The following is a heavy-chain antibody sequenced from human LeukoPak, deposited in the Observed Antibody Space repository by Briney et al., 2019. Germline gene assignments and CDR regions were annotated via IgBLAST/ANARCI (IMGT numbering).Heavy chain of an antibody. CDR3: ARDPFAVAGKDEYFQH. CDR1: GFTFSSYA. Sequence: PGGSLRLSCAASGFTFSSYAMHWVRQAPGKGLEWVAVISYDGSNKYYADSVKGRFTISRDNSKNTLYLQMNSLRAEDTAVYYCARDPFAVAGKDEYFQHWGQGTLVTVSS. J-gene: IGHJ1*01. V-gene: IGHV3-30-3*01. D-gene: IGHD6-19*01. CDR2: ISYDGSNK.